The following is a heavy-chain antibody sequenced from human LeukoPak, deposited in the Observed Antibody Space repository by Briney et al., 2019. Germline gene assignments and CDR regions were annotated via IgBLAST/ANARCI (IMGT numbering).Heavy chain of an antibody. Sequence: GGSLRLSCAASGFTFSDYYMGWIRQAPGKGLEWLSYISGSGTTIFYADSVKGRYTISRDNAKNSLDLQMNSLRAEDTAVYYCGRDFGLIGTKRSFDIWGQGTLVTVSS. J-gene: IGHJ3*02. CDR3: GRDFGLIGTKRSFDI. CDR1: GFTFSDYY. CDR2: ISGSGTTI. V-gene: IGHV3-11*01. D-gene: IGHD1-7*01.